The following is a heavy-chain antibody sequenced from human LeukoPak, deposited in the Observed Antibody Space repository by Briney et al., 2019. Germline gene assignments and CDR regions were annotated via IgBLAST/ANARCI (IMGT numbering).Heavy chain of an antibody. D-gene: IGHD3-10*01. CDR1: GYTFTGYY. J-gene: IGHJ4*02. V-gene: IGHV1-2*02. CDR2: INPNSGGT. CDR3: ATLTNARFGSVK. Sequence: ASVKVSCKASGYTFTGYYMHWVRQAPGQGLEWMGWINPNSGGTNYAQKFQGRVTMTRDTSTSTAYMELRSLRSDDTAIYYCATLTNARFGSVKWGQGTLVSVSS.